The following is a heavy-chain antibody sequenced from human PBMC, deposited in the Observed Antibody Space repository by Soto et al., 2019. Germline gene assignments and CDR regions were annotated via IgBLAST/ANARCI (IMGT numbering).Heavy chain of an antibody. CDR2: TYYRAKWYN. CDR1: GDSVSSNSAA. CDR3: ARDLWYYLRLGATVSYYGMDV. V-gene: IGHV6-1*01. D-gene: IGHD1-26*01. J-gene: IGHJ6*02. Sequence: SQTLSLTCAISGDSVSSNSAACNWIRQSPSRGLEWLGRTYYRAKWYNDYAVSVKSRITINPDTSHNQFSLQLNSVTPEDTAVYYCARDLWYYLRLGATVSYYGMDVWGQGTLVTVSS.